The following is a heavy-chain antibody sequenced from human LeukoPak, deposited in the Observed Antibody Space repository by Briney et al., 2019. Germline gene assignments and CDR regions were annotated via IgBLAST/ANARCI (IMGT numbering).Heavy chain of an antibody. D-gene: IGHD3-10*01. Sequence: SETLSLTCTVSGYSISSGHYWGWIRQPPGKGLEWIGSMYHSGSTYYNPPLKSRVTISEDTSKNQFSLKLRSVTAADTAVYYCARDRVYYYGSGSNVGWFDPWGQGTLVTVSS. CDR3: ARDRVYYYGSGSNVGWFDP. J-gene: IGHJ5*02. CDR2: MYHSGST. CDR1: GYSISSGHY. V-gene: IGHV4-38-2*02.